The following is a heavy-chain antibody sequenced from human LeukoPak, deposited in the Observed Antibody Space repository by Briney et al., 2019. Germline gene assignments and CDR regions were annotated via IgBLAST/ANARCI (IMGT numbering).Heavy chain of an antibody. D-gene: IGHD3-22*01. Sequence: GGSLRLSCAASGFTFSSYGMHWVRQAPGKGLEWVAVISYDGSNKYYEDSVKGRFTISRDNSKNTLYLQMNSLRAEDTAVYYCAKAHPTYYYDRSGWLVSDYYGMDVWGQGTTVSVSS. V-gene: IGHV3-30*18. CDR1: GFTFSSYG. CDR2: ISYDGSNK. J-gene: IGHJ6*02. CDR3: AKAHPTYYYDRSGWLVSDYYGMDV.